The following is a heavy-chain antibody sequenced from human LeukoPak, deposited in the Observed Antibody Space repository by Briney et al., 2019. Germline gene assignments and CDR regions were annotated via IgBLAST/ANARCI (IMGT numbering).Heavy chain of an antibody. V-gene: IGHV3-66*01. CDR2: IYPNGNT. J-gene: IGHJ4*02. CDR3: ARCGHGYGSPFDY. CDR1: GFTVSSNY. D-gene: IGHD5-18*01. Sequence: GGSLRLSCAASGFTVSSNYMNWVRQAPGKGLEWVSMIYPNGNTFYTDSVKGRFTISRDNSKNTLDLQMHSLRAEDTAVYYCARCGHGYGSPFDYWGQGTLVTVSS.